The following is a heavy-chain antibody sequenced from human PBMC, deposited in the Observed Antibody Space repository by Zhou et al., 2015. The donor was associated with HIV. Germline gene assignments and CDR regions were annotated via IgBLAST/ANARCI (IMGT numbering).Heavy chain of an antibody. D-gene: IGHD2-15*01. J-gene: IGHJ4*02. CDR2: IIPIFGTA. V-gene: IGHV1-69*12. CDR3: AVGTVVVVAAEYSVGYFDY. Sequence: QVQLVQSGAEVKKPGSSVKVSCKASGGTFSSYAISWVRQAPGQGLEWMGGIIPIFGTANYAQKFQGRVTITADESTSTAYMELSSLRSEDTAVYYCAVGTVVVVAAEYSVGYFDYWGQGNPGSPSPQ. CDR1: GGTFSSYA.